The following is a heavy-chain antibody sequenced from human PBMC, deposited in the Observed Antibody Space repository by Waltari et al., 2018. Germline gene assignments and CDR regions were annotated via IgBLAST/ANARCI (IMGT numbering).Heavy chain of an antibody. CDR2: INHSGST. Sequence: QVQLQQWGAGLLKPSETLSLTCAVYGGSFSGYYWSWIRQPPGKGRGWIREINHSGSTNYNPSLKSRVTRSVDTSKNQFSLKLSSVTAADTAVYYCARGPRCTYYYDSSGYQWGGQGTLVTVSS. D-gene: IGHD3-22*01. J-gene: IGHJ4*02. CDR1: GGSFSGYY. V-gene: IGHV4-34*01. CDR3: ARGPRCTYYYDSSGYQW.